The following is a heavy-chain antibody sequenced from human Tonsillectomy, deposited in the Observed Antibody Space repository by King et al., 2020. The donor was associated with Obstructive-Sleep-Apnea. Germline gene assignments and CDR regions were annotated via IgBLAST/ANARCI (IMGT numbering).Heavy chain of an antibody. Sequence: LQLQESGPGLVKPSETLSLTCTVSGGSISSSSYFWGWIRQPPGKGLEWIGSIYYSGSTYYNPSLKSRVTISVDTSNNQFSLKLSSVTAADKAVYYCARVAVAGYYFDYWGQGTLVTVSS. J-gene: IGHJ4*02. CDR2: IYYSGST. CDR1: GGSISSSSYF. CDR3: ARVAVAGYYFDY. V-gene: IGHV4-39*01. D-gene: IGHD6-19*01.